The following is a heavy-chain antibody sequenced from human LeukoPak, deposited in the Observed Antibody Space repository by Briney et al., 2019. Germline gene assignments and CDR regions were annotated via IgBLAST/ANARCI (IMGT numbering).Heavy chain of an antibody. V-gene: IGHV3-33*06. CDR1: GFTFSSYG. Sequence: GGSLRLSCAASGFTFSSYGMHWVRQAPGKGLEWVAVIWYDGSNKYYADSVKGRFTISRDNSKNTLYLQMNSLRAEDTAVYYCAKGEYSSGWYPGPFDYWGQGTLVTVSS. D-gene: IGHD6-19*01. J-gene: IGHJ4*02. CDR2: IWYDGSNK. CDR3: AKGEYSSGWYPGPFDY.